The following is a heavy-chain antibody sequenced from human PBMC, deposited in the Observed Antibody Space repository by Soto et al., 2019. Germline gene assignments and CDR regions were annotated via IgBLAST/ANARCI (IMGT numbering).Heavy chain of an antibody. V-gene: IGHV1-18*01. CDR2: ISAYNGNT. Sequence: GASVKVSCKASGYTFTGYGISWVRQAPGQGLEWMGWISAYNGNTNYAQKLQGRVTMATDTSTSTAYMELRSLRSDDTAVYYCALHSSGWPKDFDPWGQGTLVTGSS. J-gene: IGHJ5*02. D-gene: IGHD6-19*01. CDR1: GYTFTGYG. CDR3: ALHSSGWPKDFDP.